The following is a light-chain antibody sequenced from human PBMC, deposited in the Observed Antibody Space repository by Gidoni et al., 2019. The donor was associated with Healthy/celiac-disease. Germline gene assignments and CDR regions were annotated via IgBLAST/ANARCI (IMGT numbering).Light chain of an antibody. Sequence: DIQLTKSPSFLSASVGDRVTITCRASQGISSYLAWYQQKPGKAPQLLIYAASTLQSGVPSRFSGSGSGTEFTLTISSLQPEDFATYYCQQLNSLFTFGPGTKVDIK. J-gene: IGKJ3*01. V-gene: IGKV1-9*01. CDR3: QQLNSLFT. CDR2: AAS. CDR1: QGISSY.